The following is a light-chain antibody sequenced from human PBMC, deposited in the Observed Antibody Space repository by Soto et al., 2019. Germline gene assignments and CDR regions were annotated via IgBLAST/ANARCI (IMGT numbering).Light chain of an antibody. V-gene: IGKV3-15*01. Sequence: EIVMTQSPATLSVSPGERATLSCRASQSVSSNLVWYQQKPGQAPRLLIYGASTRATGIPARFSGSGSGTEFTLTISSLPSEDFAVYYCQQYNNWPTLTFGQGTKVEIK. CDR3: QQYNNWPTLT. CDR1: QSVSSN. J-gene: IGKJ1*01. CDR2: GAS.